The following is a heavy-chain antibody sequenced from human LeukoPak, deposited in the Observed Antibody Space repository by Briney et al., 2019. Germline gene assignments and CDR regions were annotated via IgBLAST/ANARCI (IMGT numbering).Heavy chain of an antibody. Sequence: SETLSLTCAVSGGSISSGGYSWSWIRQPPGKGLEWIGYIYYSGSTYYNPSLKSRVTISVDTSKSQFSLYMDSVTAADTAVYYCARDWNRYAYWGQGTLVTVSS. J-gene: IGHJ4*02. CDR1: GGSISSGGYS. D-gene: IGHD1-1*01. V-gene: IGHV4-30-4*07. CDR2: IYYSGST. CDR3: ARDWNRYAY.